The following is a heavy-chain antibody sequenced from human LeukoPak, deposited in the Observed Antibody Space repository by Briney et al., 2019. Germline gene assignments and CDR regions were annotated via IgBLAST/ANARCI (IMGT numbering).Heavy chain of an antibody. Sequence: GGCLRLSCAASGFTFSNDGMCGVRQAPGKGLGWVSSISGSGGTTYYPDSVKGRFTISRDKSKNTLYLQINSLRAEDTAIYYCAKAEGNSGNYFPFHHWGQGTQVTVSS. J-gene: IGHJ1*01. D-gene: IGHD1-26*01. CDR2: ISGSGGTT. V-gene: IGHV3-23*01. CDR1: GFTFSNDG. CDR3: AKAEGNSGNYFPFHH.